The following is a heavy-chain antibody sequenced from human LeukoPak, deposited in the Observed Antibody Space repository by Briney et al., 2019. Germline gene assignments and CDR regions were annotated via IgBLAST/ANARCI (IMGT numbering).Heavy chain of an antibody. D-gene: IGHD3-3*01. CDR2: INHSGST. J-gene: IGHJ5*02. V-gene: IGHV4-61*01. Sequence: PSETLSLTCTVSGGSVSSGSYYWSWIRQPPGKGLEWIGEINHSGSTNYNPSLKSRVTISVDTSKNQFSLKLSSVTAADTAVYYCARGQYDFWSGYRRNNWFDPWGQGTLVTVSS. CDR1: GGSVSSGSYY. CDR3: ARGQYDFWSGYRRNNWFDP.